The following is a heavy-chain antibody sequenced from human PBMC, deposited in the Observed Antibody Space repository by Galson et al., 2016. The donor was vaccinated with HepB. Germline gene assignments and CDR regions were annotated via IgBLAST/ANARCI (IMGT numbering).Heavy chain of an antibody. CDR1: GGSFSDYF. D-gene: IGHD3-10*01. Sequence: SETLSLTCAVSGGSFSDYFWSWIRQPPGKGPEWIGEINHSGNTIYNPSLRSRVSISVDASKDHFSLKISSVTAADTAVYYCARGRGRFRELLNYYFYGMDVWGKGTTGTVPS. J-gene: IGHJ6*04. V-gene: IGHV4-34*01. CDR3: ARGRGRFRELLNYYFYGMDV. CDR2: INHSGNT.